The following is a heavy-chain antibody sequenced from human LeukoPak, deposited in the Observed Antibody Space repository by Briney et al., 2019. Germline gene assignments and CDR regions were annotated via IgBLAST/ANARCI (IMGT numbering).Heavy chain of an antibody. Sequence: PSETLSLTCTVSGGSISSYYWSWIRQPAGKGLEWIGRIYTSGRTNYNPSLKSRVTMSVDTSKNQFSLKLSSVTAADTAVYYCARDRVYDFWSGYPRDNWFDPWGQGTLVTVSS. D-gene: IGHD3-3*01. CDR2: IYTSGRT. J-gene: IGHJ5*02. CDR3: ARDRVYDFWSGYPRDNWFDP. V-gene: IGHV4-4*07. CDR1: GGSISSYY.